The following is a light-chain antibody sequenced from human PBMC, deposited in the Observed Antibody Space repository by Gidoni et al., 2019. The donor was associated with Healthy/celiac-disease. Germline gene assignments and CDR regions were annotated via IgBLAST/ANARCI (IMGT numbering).Light chain of an antibody. V-gene: IGKV3-11*01. CDR3: QQRSNWPT. J-gene: IGKJ2*01. CDR1: QSVSSY. Sequence: EIVLTQSPATLSLSPGERATLSCRASQSVSSYLAWYQQKPGQAPRLLIYDASNRATGIPARFSGSGSGTDFTLTISSLAPEDFAVYYCQQRSNWPTFGQXTKLEIK. CDR2: DAS.